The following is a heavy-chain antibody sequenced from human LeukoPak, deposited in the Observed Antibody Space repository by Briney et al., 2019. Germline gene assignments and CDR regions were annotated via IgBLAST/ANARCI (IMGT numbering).Heavy chain of an antibody. D-gene: IGHD3-22*01. CDR2: IYYTGRT. J-gene: IGHJ4*02. Sequence: SETLSLTCTVSGGSISSSSYYWGWIRQAPGKGLEWIGYIYYTGRTKYNPSLASRLTISIDTSKNQFSLKLSSVTAADTAVYYCAREEYYDSSGYWVFDYWGQGTLATVSS. CDR3: AREEYYDSSGYWVFDY. V-gene: IGHV4-61*05. CDR1: GGSISSSSYY.